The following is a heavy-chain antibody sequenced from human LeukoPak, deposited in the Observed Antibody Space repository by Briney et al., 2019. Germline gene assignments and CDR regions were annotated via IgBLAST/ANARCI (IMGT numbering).Heavy chain of an antibody. V-gene: IGHV3-23*01. CDR2: ISGSGGST. J-gene: IGHJ4*02. CDR3: AKIGSSWSYYFDY. Sequence: GGSLRLSCAASGFTVSSNYMSWVRQAPGKGLEWVSAISGSGGSTYYADSVKGRFTISRDNSKNTLYLQMNSLRAEDTAVYYCAKIGSSWSYYFDYWGQGTLVTVSS. D-gene: IGHD6-13*01. CDR1: GFTVSSNY.